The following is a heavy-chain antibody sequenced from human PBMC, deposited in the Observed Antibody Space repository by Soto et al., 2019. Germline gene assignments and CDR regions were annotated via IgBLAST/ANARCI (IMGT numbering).Heavy chain of an antibody. CDR2: INPSGGST. CDR3: ARDLMEVTIFGVVINEIFDY. J-gene: IGHJ4*02. D-gene: IGHD3-3*01. Sequence: GASVKVSCKASGYTFTSYYMHWVRQAPGQGLEWMGIINPSGGSTSYAQKFQGRVTMTRDTSTSTVYMELSSLRSEDTAVYYCARDLMEVTIFGVVINEIFDYWGQGTLVTVSS. V-gene: IGHV1-46*03. CDR1: GYTFTSYY.